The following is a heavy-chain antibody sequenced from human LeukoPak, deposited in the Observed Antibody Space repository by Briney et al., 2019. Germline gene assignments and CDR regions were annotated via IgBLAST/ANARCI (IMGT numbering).Heavy chain of an antibody. Sequence: GGSLRLSCTASGFTFGDYVVTWFRQAPGKGLEWVAFVRTKPYGGTTEYAASVKGRFTISRDDSESIAYLQMNSPRTEDTAVYYCTRGSDTIFGVARDGFDSWGQGTLVTVSS. D-gene: IGHD3-3*01. CDR2: VRTKPYGGTT. V-gene: IGHV3-49*03. CDR3: TRGSDTIFGVARDGFDS. J-gene: IGHJ4*02. CDR1: GFTFGDYV.